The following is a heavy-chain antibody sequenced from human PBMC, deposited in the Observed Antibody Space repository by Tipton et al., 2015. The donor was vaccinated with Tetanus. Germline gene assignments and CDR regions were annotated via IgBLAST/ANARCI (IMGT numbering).Heavy chain of an antibody. Sequence: TLSLTCTVSGGSFSSGGYYWSWIRQHPGRGLEWIGYIYHTGSTYYNPSLKSRVTISVDTSQSQFSLKLTSVTAADTAVYYCARSFRPRRITMVRGALGYFDYWGQGTLVTVSS. CDR2: IYHTGST. V-gene: IGHV4-30-4*08. J-gene: IGHJ4*02. D-gene: IGHD3-10*01. CDR1: GGSFSSGGYY. CDR3: ARSFRPRRITMVRGALGYFDY.